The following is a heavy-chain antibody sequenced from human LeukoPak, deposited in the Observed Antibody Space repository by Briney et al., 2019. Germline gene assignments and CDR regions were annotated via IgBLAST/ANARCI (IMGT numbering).Heavy chain of an antibody. CDR3: ARRLGLFTPVDWFDP. J-gene: IGHJ5*02. V-gene: IGHV4-4*02. Sequence: PSETLSLTCAVSGGSISSSNWWSWVRQPPGKGLEWIGEIYHSGSTNYNPSLKSRVTLSVDTSKNQLSLKLSSVTAADTAVYYCARRLGLFTPVDWFDPWGQGTLVTVSS. CDR2: IYHSGST. D-gene: IGHD3-22*01. CDR1: GGSISSSNW.